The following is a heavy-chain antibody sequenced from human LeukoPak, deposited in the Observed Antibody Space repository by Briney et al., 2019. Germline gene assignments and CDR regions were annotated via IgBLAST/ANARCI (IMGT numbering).Heavy chain of an antibody. D-gene: IGHD3-10*01. J-gene: IGHJ3*02. CDR2: IYYSGST. CDR1: GGSISSSSYY. CDR3: AKSNGYGLVGI. V-gene: IGHV4-39*07. Sequence: PSETLSLTCTVSGGSISSSSYYWGWIRQPPGKGLEWIGSIYYSGSTYYNPSLKSRVTISVDTSKNQFSLKLSSVTAADTAVYYCAKSNGYGLVGIWGQGTMVTVSS.